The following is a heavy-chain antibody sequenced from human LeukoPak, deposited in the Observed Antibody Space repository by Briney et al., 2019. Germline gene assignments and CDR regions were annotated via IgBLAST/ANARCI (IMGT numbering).Heavy chain of an antibody. J-gene: IGHJ4*02. D-gene: IGHD4-17*01. V-gene: IGHV3-23*01. Sequence: PGGSLRLSCAAFGFTFSRFAMSWVRQAPGKGLEWISTINGAGSDTYYADSVKGRFIVSRDNSKNTLYVQVNSPRAEDTALYYCARDRYGDYSFDYWGQGTLVTVSS. CDR3: ARDRYGDYSFDY. CDR1: GFTFSRFA. CDR2: INGAGSDT.